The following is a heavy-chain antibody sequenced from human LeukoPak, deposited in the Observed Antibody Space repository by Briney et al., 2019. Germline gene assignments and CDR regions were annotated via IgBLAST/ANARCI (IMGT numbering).Heavy chain of an antibody. D-gene: IGHD5-24*01. Sequence: KFQGRVTITRDTSASTAYMELSSLRSEDTAVYYCARDQVFEEWLQSDDAFDIWGQGTMVTVSS. J-gene: IGHJ3*02. CDR3: ARDQVFEEWLQSDDAFDI. V-gene: IGHV1-3*01.